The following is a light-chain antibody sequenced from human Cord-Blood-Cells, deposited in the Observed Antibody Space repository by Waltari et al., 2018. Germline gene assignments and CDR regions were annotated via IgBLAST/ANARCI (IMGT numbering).Light chain of an antibody. J-gene: IGKJ4*01. CDR1: QDISNY. CDR3: QQYDNLLT. CDR2: DAS. Sequence: DIQMTQSPSSLSASVGDRVTITCQASQDISNYLNWYQQKPGKAPKLLIYDASNLETGVPSRFSGGGSGTDFTFPISSLQPEGIATYYCQQYDNLLTFGGGTKVEIK. V-gene: IGKV1-33*01.